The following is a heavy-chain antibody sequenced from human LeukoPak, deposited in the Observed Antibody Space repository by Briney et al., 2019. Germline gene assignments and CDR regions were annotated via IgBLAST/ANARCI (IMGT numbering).Heavy chain of an antibody. CDR2: IYYSGST. Sequence: SQTLSLTCTVSGGSISSGGYYWSWIRQHPGKGLEWIGYIYYSGSTYYNPSLKSRVTISVDTSKNQFSLKLSSVTAADTAVYYCARGVDSGWYVPFDPWGQGTLVTVSS. J-gene: IGHJ5*02. V-gene: IGHV4-31*03. CDR3: ARGVDSGWYVPFDP. CDR1: GGSISSGGYY. D-gene: IGHD6-19*01.